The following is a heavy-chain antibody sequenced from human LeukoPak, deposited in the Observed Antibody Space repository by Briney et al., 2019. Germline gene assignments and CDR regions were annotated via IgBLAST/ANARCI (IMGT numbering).Heavy chain of an antibody. Sequence: SETLSLTCTVSGGSISSYYWSWVRQPPGKGLEWIGYIYYSGSPNYNPSLKSRVTISVDTSKNQFSLKLSSVTAADTAVYYCAYPAATDAFEIWGQGTMVTASS. J-gene: IGHJ3*02. V-gene: IGHV4-59*12. D-gene: IGHD2-2*01. CDR2: IYYSGSP. CDR3: AYPAATDAFEI. CDR1: GGSISSYY.